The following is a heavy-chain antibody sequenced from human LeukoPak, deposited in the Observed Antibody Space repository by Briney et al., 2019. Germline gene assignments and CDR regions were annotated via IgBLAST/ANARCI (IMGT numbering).Heavy chain of an antibody. J-gene: IGHJ5*02. V-gene: IGHV1-8*03. CDR3: ARGRYNAPTLYCSSTSCYPSFDP. CDR2: MNPNSGNT. CDR1: GYTFTSYD. D-gene: IGHD2-2*01. Sequence: GASVKVSCKASGYTFTSYDINWVRQATGQGLEWMGWMNPNSGNTDYAQKFQGRVTITRNTSISTAYMELSSLRSEDTAVYYCARGRYNAPTLYCSSTSCYPSFDPWGQGTLVTVSS.